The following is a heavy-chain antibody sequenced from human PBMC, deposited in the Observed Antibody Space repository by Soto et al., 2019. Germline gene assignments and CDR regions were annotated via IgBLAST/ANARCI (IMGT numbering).Heavy chain of an antibody. D-gene: IGHD3-16*02. CDR2: IIPIFGTA. CDR3: ARDDYDYVWGSYLSYFDY. V-gene: IGHV1-69*13. Sequence: GASVKVSCKASGGTFSSYAISWVRQAPGQGLEWMGGIIPIFGTANYAQKFQGRVTITADESTSTAYMELSSLRSEDTAVYYCARDDYDYVWGSYLSYFDYWGQGTLVTVSS. CDR1: GGTFSSYA. J-gene: IGHJ4*02.